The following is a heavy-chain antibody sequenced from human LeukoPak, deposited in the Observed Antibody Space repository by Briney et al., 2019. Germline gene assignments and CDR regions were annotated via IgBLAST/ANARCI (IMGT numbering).Heavy chain of an antibody. Sequence: GGSLRLSCAASGFSFSSYAMSWVRQAPGKGLEWVSGISISCGSTNYADSVKGRFTISRDNSKNTLYLQMNSLRAEDTAVYYCAKDVRIAVTWFDYWGQGTLVTVSS. V-gene: IGHV3-23*01. J-gene: IGHJ4*02. D-gene: IGHD6-19*01. CDR2: ISISCGST. CDR1: GFSFSSYA. CDR3: AKDVRIAVTWFDY.